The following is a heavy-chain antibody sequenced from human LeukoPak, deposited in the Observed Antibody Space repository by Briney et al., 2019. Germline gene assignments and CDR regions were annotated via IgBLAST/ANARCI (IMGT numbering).Heavy chain of an antibody. CDR3: ARGSYYYDSL. Sequence: SQTLSLTCTVSGGSISSGGYYWSWIRQHPGKGPEWIGYIYYSGSTYYNPSLKSRVTISVDTSKNQFSLKLSSVTAADTAVYYCARGSYYYDSLWGQGTLVTVSS. CDR2: IYYSGST. D-gene: IGHD3-22*01. CDR1: GGSISSGGYY. J-gene: IGHJ4*02. V-gene: IGHV4-31*03.